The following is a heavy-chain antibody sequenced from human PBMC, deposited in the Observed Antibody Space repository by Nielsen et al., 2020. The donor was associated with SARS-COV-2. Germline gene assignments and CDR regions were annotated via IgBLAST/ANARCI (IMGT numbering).Heavy chain of an antibody. V-gene: IGHV4-59*01. J-gene: IGHJ1*01. D-gene: IGHD3-22*01. CDR3: ARGSTYYYDSSGYRYFQH. CDR1: GGSISSYY. Sequence: SETLFLTCTVSGGSISSYYWSWIRQPPGKGLEWIGYIYYSGSTNYNPSLKSRVTISVDTSKNQFSLKLSSVTAADTAVYYCARGSTYYYDSSGYRYFQHWGQGTLVTVSS. CDR2: IYYSGST.